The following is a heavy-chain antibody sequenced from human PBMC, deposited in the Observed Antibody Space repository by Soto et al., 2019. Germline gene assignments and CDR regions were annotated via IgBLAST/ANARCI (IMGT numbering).Heavy chain of an antibody. CDR3: ARGESYDDYLEWFDP. CDR1: GGTFSSYT. CDR2: IIPILGIA. D-gene: IGHD4-17*01. J-gene: IGHJ5*02. V-gene: IGHV1-69*02. Sequence: QVQLVQSGAEVKKPGSSVKVSCKASGGTFSSYTISWVRQAPGQGLEWMGRIIPILGIANYAQKFQGRVTITADKSTSTAYMELSSLRSEDTAVYYCARGESYDDYLEWFDPWGQGTLVTVSS.